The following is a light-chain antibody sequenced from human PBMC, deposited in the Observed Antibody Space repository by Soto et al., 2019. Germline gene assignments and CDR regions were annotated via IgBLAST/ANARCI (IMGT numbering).Light chain of an antibody. CDR3: QQYAAHSQVT. J-gene: IGKJ2*01. CDR1: QSISTS. CDR2: RAS. Sequence: DIQMTQSPSTVSASVGDRVAITCRASQSISTSLAWYQQKPGKAPRLLIYRASSLEEGVQSRFSGSGSGTAFTLTIGGLQPDDFATSYCQQYAAHSQVTFGQGTKLEI. V-gene: IGKV1-5*03.